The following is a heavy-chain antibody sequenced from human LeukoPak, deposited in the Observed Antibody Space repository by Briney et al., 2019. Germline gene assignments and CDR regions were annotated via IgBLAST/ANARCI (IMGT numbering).Heavy chain of an antibody. J-gene: IGHJ4*02. D-gene: IGHD5-12*01. CDR2: INHSGST. CDR3: ARNDRGRVATINFDY. V-gene: IGHV4-34*01. Sequence: SETLSLTCAVYGGSFSGYYWSWIRQPPGKGLEWIGEINHSGSTNYNPSLKSRVTISVDTSKNQFSLKLSSVTAADTAVYYYARNDRGRVATINFDYWGQGTLVTVSS. CDR1: GGSFSGYY.